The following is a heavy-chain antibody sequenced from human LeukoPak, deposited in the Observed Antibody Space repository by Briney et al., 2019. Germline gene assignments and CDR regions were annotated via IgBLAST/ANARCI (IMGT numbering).Heavy chain of an antibody. CDR2: INPNSGGT. Sequence: GASVKVSCKASGYTFTGYYMHWVRQAPGQGLEWMGWINPNSGGTNYAQKSQGRVTMTRDTSISTAYMELSRLRSDDTAVYYCARDAYDILTGYYIWFDPWGQGTLVTVSS. J-gene: IGHJ5*02. CDR1: GYTFTGYY. V-gene: IGHV1-2*02. D-gene: IGHD3-9*01. CDR3: ARDAYDILTGYYIWFDP.